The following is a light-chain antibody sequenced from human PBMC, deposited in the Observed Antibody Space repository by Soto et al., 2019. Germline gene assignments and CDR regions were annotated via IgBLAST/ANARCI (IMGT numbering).Light chain of an antibody. CDR3: QQYNSYRT. Sequence: DIQMTQSPSTLSAFVGDRVTVTCRASQNILSLLAWYQQRPGSAPKLLIYKASSLESGVPSRFTGSGSGTEFTLTISSLQPDDSATYYCQQYNSYRTFGQGTRLEIK. CDR1: QNILSL. CDR2: KAS. V-gene: IGKV1-5*03. J-gene: IGKJ5*01.